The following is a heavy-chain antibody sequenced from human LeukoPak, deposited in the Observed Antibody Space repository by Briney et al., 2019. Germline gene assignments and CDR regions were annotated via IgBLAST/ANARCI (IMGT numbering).Heavy chain of an antibody. CDR1: GGSVSSGSYY. V-gene: IGHV4-61*01. J-gene: IGHJ4*02. CDR2: IYYSGST. Sequence: PSETLSLTCTVSGGSVSSGSYYWSWIRQPPGKGLEWIGYIYYSGSTNYSPSLKSRVTISVDTSKNQFSLKLSSVTAADTAVYYCARDPGYSYGYDYWGQGALVTVSS. CDR3: ARDPGYSYGYDY. D-gene: IGHD5-18*01.